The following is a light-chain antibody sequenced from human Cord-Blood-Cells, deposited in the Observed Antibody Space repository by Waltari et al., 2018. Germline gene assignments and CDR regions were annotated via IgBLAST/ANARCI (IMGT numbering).Light chain of an antibody. J-gene: IGLJ1*01. CDR2: DVS. Sequence: AVGGYNYVSWYQQHPGKAPKLMIYDVSKRPSGVSNRFSGSKSGNTASLTISGIQAEDEADYYCSSYTSSPFVFGTGTKVTVL. CDR3: SSYTSSPFV. CDR1: AVGGYNY. V-gene: IGLV2-14*04.